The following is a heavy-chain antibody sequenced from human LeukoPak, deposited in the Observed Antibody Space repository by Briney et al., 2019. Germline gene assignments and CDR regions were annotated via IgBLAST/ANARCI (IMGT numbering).Heavy chain of an antibody. CDR3: ARGVVPAAGNWFDP. Sequence: GASVKVSCKASGGTFSSYAISWVRQAPGQGLEWMGGIIPIFGTANYAQKFQGRVTITADESTSTAYMELSSLRSEDTAVYYCARGVVPAAGNWFDPWGQGTLVTVSS. V-gene: IGHV1-69*13. CDR1: GGTFSSYA. D-gene: IGHD2-2*01. CDR2: IIPIFGTA. J-gene: IGHJ5*02.